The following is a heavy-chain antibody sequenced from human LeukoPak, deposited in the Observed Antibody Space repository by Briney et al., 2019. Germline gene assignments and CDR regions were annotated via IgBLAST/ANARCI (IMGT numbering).Heavy chain of an antibody. CDR1: GFTFSSYW. D-gene: IGHD3-10*01. J-gene: IGHJ4*02. CDR3: ARILVYGSGAEAFDY. V-gene: IGHV3-7*01. CDR2: IKEDGSEK. Sequence: GGSLRLSCAASGFTFSSYWMSWVRHAPGKGLEWVANIKEDGSEKYYVDSVKGRFTISRDNAKNSLYLQMNSLRAEDTAVYYCARILVYGSGAEAFDYWGQGTLVTVSS.